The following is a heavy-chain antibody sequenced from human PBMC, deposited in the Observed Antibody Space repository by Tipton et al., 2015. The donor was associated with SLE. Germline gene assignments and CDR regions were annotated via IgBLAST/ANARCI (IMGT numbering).Heavy chain of an antibody. V-gene: IGHV4-59*08. CDR1: GGSISSYY. Sequence: TLSLTCTVSGGSISSYYWSWIRQPPGKGLEWIGDIYYSGSTDYNPSLKSRVTISVDTSKNQFSLKLSSVTAADTAVYYCARGPATVVTPDYFDYWGQGTLVTVSS. D-gene: IGHD4-23*01. CDR2: IYYSGST. J-gene: IGHJ4*02. CDR3: ARGPATVVTPDYFDY.